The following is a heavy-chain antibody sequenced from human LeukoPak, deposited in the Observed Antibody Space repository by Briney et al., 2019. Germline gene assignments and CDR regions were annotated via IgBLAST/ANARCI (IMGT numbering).Heavy chain of an antibody. Sequence: PGGSLRLSCAASGFTFSSYWIHWVRQAPGKGLVWVSRTNGDGSSTTYAASVKGRFTISRDNAKNTLYLQMNSLRAEDTAVYYCIRLYTSGSFDYWGQGTLVTVSS. V-gene: IGHV3-74*01. CDR1: GFTFSSYW. D-gene: IGHD6-19*01. J-gene: IGHJ4*02. CDR3: IRLYTSGSFDY. CDR2: TNGDGSST.